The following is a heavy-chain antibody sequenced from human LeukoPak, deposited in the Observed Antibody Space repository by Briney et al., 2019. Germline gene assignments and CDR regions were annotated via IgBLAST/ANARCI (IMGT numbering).Heavy chain of an antibody. J-gene: IGHJ4*02. D-gene: IGHD6-19*01. CDR1: RFTLSNYW. CDR3: AKDIRSSGWSKYSDY. V-gene: IGHV3-7*03. Sequence: PGGSLRLSCAASRFTLSNYWMSWVRQAPGKGLEWVANIKQDGSETYYVDSVKGRFTISRDNSKNTLYLQVNSLRAEDTAVYYCAKDIRSSGWSKYSDYWGQGTLVTVSS. CDR2: IKQDGSET.